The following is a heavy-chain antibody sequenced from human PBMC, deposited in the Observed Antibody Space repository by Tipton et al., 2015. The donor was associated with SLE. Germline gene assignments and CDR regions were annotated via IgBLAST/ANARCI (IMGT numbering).Heavy chain of an antibody. V-gene: IGHV3-21*01. CDR2: ISTGGTYM. CDR3: ARDGGPYGFDY. J-gene: IGHJ4*02. D-gene: IGHD4-23*01. Sequence: SLRLSCEVSGFTFSTYTMNWVRQAPGKGLEWVSSISTGGTYMYYAESVRGRFTISRDDAKSSLYLQMDSLRAEDTALYYCARDGGPYGFDYWGQGALVTVSS. CDR1: GFTFSTYT.